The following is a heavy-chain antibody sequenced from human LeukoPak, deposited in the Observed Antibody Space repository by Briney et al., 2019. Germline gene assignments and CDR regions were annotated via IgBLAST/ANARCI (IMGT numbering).Heavy chain of an antibody. CDR2: IKPNSGGK. Sequence: ASVKVSCKASGYTFTGYYMHWVRQAPGQGLEWMGWIKPNSGGKNYAQKFKGRVTMTRDTSTTTASMHLSRLRSDDTAVYSCARSGYSSGWELGDYYYYGMDVWGQATTVTVSS. V-gene: IGHV1-2*02. CDR1: GYTFTGYY. J-gene: IGHJ6*02. CDR3: ARSGYSSGWELGDYYYYGMDV. D-gene: IGHD6-19*01.